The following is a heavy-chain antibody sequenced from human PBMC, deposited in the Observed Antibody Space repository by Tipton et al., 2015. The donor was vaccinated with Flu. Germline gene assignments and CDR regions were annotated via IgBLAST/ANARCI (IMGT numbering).Heavy chain of an antibody. D-gene: IGHD3-10*01. J-gene: IGHJ4*02. V-gene: IGHV4-4*07. CDR3: ARSPSYSGSGIYPYYFDD. CDR2: MYTSGST. CDR1: GGSMSSFY. Sequence: LRLSCTVSGGSMSSFYWSWIRQPAGKGLEWIGRMYTSGSTNYNPSLRSRVTISGDTSKNQFSLQLNSVTAEDTAVYYCARSPSYSGSGIYPYYFDDWGQGTLVTVSS.